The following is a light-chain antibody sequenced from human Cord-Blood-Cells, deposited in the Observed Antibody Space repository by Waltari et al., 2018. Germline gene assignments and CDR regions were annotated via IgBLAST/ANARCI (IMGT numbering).Light chain of an antibody. CDR2: GAS. CDR3: QQYNNWPYS. J-gene: IGKJ2*03. CDR1: QSVRSN. Sequence: EIVMTQSPATLSVSPGERATIPCSASQSVRSNLAWYQQKPGQAPWLLIYGASTRATGIPARFSGSGSGTEFTLTISSLQSEDFAVYYCQQYNNWPYSFGQGTKLEIK. V-gene: IGKV3-15*01.